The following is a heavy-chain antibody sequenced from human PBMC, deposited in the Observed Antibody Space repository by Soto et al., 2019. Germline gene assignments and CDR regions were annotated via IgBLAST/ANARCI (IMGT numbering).Heavy chain of an antibody. CDR1: GFTFSSYG. CDR3: AKDDYGDYFDY. CDR2: ISYDGSNK. Sequence: QVQLVESGGGVVQPGRSLRLSCAASGFTFSSYGMHWVRQAPGKGLEWVAVISYDGSNKYYADSVKGRFTISRDNSKNTLYLQMNCLRAEDTAVYYCAKDDYGDYFDYWGQGTLVTVSS. D-gene: IGHD4-17*01. J-gene: IGHJ4*02. V-gene: IGHV3-30*18.